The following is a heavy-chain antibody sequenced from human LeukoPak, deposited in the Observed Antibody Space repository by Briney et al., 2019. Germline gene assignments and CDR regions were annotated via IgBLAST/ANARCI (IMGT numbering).Heavy chain of an antibody. CDR3: ARYYCGSSNCPGVDF. V-gene: IGHV4-31*03. CDR1: AGSINSGGHF. D-gene: IGHD2-2*01. Sequence: SETLSLTCTVSAGSINSGGHFWTWIRQLPGGGLEWIGYIWNSGISYYNPSLQSRVIISADTSKSQFSVKLSSVSVADTAVYYCARYYCGSSNCPGVDFWGQGTLVTVSS. J-gene: IGHJ4*02. CDR2: IWNSGIS.